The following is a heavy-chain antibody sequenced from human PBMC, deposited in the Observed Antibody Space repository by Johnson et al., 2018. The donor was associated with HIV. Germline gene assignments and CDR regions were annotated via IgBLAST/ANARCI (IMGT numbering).Heavy chain of an antibody. CDR3: ARDVLEVTMIVVVTPPDI. CDR2: ISYDGSNK. V-gene: IGHV3-30*04. D-gene: IGHD3-22*01. J-gene: IGHJ3*02. CDR1: GFSFSNYA. Sequence: VQLVESGGGVVQPGRSLRLSCAASGFSFSNYAMHWVRQAPGKGLEWVAVISYDGSNKYYADSVKGRFTISRDNSKNTLYLQMNSLRAEDTALYYCARDVLEVTMIVVVTPPDIWGQGTMVTVSS.